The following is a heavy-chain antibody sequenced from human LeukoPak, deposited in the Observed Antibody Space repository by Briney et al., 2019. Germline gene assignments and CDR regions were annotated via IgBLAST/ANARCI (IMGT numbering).Heavy chain of an antibody. CDR2: IWHDGSNE. D-gene: IGHD5-12*01. Sequence: GGSLRLSCKGSGVGFINHGIHWVRQAPGKGPEWLATIWHDGSNEEYGDSVKGRVTISRDNSKSTLYLRITSLRDEDTAVYFCARGRSSGYDYVLDSWGQGTLVTVSS. CDR1: GVGFINHG. J-gene: IGHJ5*01. V-gene: IGHV3-33*01. CDR3: ARGRSSGYDYVLDS.